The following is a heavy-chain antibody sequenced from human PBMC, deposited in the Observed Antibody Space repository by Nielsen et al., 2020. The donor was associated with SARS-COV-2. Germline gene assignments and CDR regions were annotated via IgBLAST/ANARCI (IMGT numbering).Heavy chain of an antibody. J-gene: IGHJ6*03. Sequence: GESLKISCAASGFTFSSYWMHWVRQAPGKGLVWVSRINSDGSSTSYADSVKGRFTISRDNAKNTLYLQMNSLRAEDTAVYYCARAAYDYVWGSYWDYYYYYYMDVWGKGTTVTVSS. D-gene: IGHD3-16*01. V-gene: IGHV3-74*01. CDR2: INSDGSST. CDR3: ARAAYDYVWGSYWDYYYYYYMDV. CDR1: GFTFSSYW.